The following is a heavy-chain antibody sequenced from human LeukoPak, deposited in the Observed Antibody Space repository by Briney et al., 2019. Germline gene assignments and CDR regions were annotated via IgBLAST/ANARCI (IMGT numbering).Heavy chain of an antibody. D-gene: IGHD3-16*01. Sequence: PSETLSLTCGVPGYSISSGYYWGWIRPSPGKGLEWIGSIYHSGSTYYNPSLKSRLTISVDTSKNQFSLRLSSVTAADTAVYYCARTRGGVVDAFDIWGQGTMVTVSS. CDR3: ARTRGGVVDAFDI. V-gene: IGHV4-38-2*01. CDR2: IYHSGST. CDR1: GYSISSGYY. J-gene: IGHJ3*02.